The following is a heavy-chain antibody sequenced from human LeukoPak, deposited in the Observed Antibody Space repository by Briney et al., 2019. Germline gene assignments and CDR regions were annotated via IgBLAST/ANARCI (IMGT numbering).Heavy chain of an antibody. V-gene: IGHV1-3*01. CDR1: GYTFTSYA. CDR2: INAGNGNT. D-gene: IGHD3-10*01. Sequence: ASVKVSCKASGYTFTSYAMHWVRQAPGQRLEWMGWINAGNGNTKYSQKFQGRVTITRDTSASTAYMELSSLRSEDTAVYYCARSVRGVTYYYFDYWGQGTLVTVPS. J-gene: IGHJ4*02. CDR3: ARSVRGVTYYYFDY.